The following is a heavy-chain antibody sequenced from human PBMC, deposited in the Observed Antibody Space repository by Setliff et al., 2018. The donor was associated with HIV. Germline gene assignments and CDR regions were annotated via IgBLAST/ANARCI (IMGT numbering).Heavy chain of an antibody. Sequence: LSLTCAVSGYSISSGYYWGWIRQPPGKGLEWIGSIYYSYSSGSTYYNPSLKSRVTISVDTSKNQFSLRLSSVAAGDTAVYYCARSIVPVASGYYYFEYWGQGTLVTVSS. J-gene: IGHJ4*02. V-gene: IGHV4-38-2*01. CDR2: IYYSYSSGST. D-gene: IGHD3-3*01. CDR3: ARSIVPVASGYYYFEY. CDR1: GYSISSGYY.